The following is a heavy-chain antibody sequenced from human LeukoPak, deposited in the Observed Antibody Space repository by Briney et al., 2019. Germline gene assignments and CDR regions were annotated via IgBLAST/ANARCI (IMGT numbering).Heavy chain of an antibody. J-gene: IGHJ4*02. V-gene: IGHV3-23*01. Sequence: GGSLRLSCAASGFTFNDYVMSWVRQAPGKGLEWVSAISGSGGSTHYADSVKGRFTISRDNSKNTLYLQMNSLRAEDTAVYYCAKDRPLRFLEWFPKPYYFDYWGQGTLVTVSS. CDR1: GFTFNDYV. CDR3: AKDRPLRFLEWFPKPYYFDY. D-gene: IGHD3-3*01. CDR2: ISGSGGST.